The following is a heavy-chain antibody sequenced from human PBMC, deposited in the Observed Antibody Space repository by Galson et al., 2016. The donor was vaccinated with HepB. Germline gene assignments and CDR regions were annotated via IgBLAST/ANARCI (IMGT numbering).Heavy chain of an antibody. V-gene: IGHV3-21*06. CDR1: GFDSRRYA. D-gene: IGHD5-24*01. CDR3: ARGPRWLQLGYYFDY. J-gene: IGHJ4*02. CDR2: ISSTGSYI. Sequence: SLRLSCAASGFDSRRYAMNWVRQAPGKGLQWLSSISSTGSYIYYADSVKGRLTVSRDNGRSSLFLQLDDMRDEDTAIYYCARGPRWLQLGYYFDYWGQGVLVTVSS.